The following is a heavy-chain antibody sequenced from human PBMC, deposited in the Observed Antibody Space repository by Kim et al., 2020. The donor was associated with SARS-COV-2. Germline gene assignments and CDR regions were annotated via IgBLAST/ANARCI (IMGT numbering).Heavy chain of an antibody. J-gene: IGHJ4*02. V-gene: IGHV1-69*02. Sequence: AQKFQGRVTITADKSTSTAYMELSSLRSEDTAVYYCASGYSYGIMYYFDYWGQGTLVTVSS. CDR3: ASGYSYGIMYYFDY. D-gene: IGHD5-18*01.